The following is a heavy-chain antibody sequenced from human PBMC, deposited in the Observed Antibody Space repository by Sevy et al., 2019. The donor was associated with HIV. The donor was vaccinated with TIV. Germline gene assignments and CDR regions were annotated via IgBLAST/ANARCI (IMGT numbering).Heavy chain of an antibody. Sequence: ASVQVSCKASGGTFSSYGISWVRQAPGQGLEWMGGIIPILGTVNYAQKFQGRVTITADESTKTAYLELSSRRSEDTAAYYCARGGGNGWYYFDYWGQETLVTVSS. D-gene: IGHD6-19*01. CDR3: ARGGGNGWYYFDY. CDR2: IIPILGTV. J-gene: IGHJ4*02. V-gene: IGHV1-69*13. CDR1: GGTFSSYG.